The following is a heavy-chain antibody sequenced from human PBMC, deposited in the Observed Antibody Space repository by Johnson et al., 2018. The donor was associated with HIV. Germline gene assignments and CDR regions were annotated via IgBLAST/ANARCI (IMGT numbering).Heavy chain of an antibody. J-gene: IGHJ3*02. CDR1: GFTFSSYA. CDR3: ARDLYPFGPVQAVDI. CDR2: ISYDGSNK. D-gene: IGHD3-10*01. Sequence: QVQLVESGGGVVQPGRSLRLSCAASGFTFSSYAMHWVRQAPGKGLEWVAIISYDGSNKYYADSVKGRFTISRDNSKNTLYLQMNSLRAEDTAVYYCARDLYPFGPVQAVDIWGQGTMVTVSS. V-gene: IGHV3-30-3*01.